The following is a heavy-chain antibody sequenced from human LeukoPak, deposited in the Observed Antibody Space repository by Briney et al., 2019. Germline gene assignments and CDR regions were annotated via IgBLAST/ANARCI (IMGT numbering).Heavy chain of an antibody. CDR1: GVTFSNYA. D-gene: IGHD3-9*01. CDR2: VSGRATST. Sequence: GGSLRISCAASGVTFSNYAMSWVRQGPGKGLEWVSAVSGRATSTYYADSVKGRFTISRDNSKNTLYLQMNSLRAEDTAIYYCAKWGDYDVLTGYYDSDYWGQGTLVTVSS. V-gene: IGHV3-23*01. J-gene: IGHJ4*02. CDR3: AKWGDYDVLTGYYDSDY.